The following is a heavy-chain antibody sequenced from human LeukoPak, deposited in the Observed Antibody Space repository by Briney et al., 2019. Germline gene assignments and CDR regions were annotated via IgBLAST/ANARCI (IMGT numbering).Heavy chain of an antibody. V-gene: IGHV1-69*01. CDR2: IIPIFGTA. Sequence: SSVRVSCKASGGTFSSYAISWVRQAPGQGLEWMGGIIPIFGTANYAQKFQGRVTITADESTSTAYMELSSLRSEDTAVYYCARDLDEQWGGGYWGQGTLVSVSS. D-gene: IGHD6-19*01. J-gene: IGHJ4*02. CDR3: ARDLDEQWGGGY. CDR1: GGTFSSYA.